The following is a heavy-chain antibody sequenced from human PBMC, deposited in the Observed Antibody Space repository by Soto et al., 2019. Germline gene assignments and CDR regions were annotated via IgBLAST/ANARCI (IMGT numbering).Heavy chain of an antibody. CDR2: ISSSSSTI. CDR1: GFTFSSYS. D-gene: IGHD1-26*01. Sequence: GSLRLSCAASGFTFSSYSMNWVRQAPGKGLEWVSYISSSSSTIYYADSVKGRFTISRDNAKNSLYLQMNSLRDEDTAVYYCARDPLFGVVGATSLFDYWGQGTLVTVSS. J-gene: IGHJ4*02. CDR3: ARDPLFGVVGATSLFDY. V-gene: IGHV3-48*02.